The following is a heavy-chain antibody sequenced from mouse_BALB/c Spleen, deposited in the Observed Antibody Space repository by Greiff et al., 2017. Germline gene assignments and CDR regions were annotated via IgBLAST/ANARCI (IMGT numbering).Heavy chain of an antibody. V-gene: IGHV7-3*02. CDR3: ARDIGYGYLFAY. J-gene: IGHJ3*01. D-gene: IGHD1-2*01. CDR1: GFTFTDYY. CDR2: IRNKANGYTT. Sequence: EVQVVESGGGLVQPGGSLRLSCATSGFTFTDYYMSWVRQPPGKALEWLGFIRNKANGYTTEYSASVKGRFTISRDNSQSILYLQMNTLRAEDSATYYCARDIGYGYLFAYWGQGTLVTVSA.